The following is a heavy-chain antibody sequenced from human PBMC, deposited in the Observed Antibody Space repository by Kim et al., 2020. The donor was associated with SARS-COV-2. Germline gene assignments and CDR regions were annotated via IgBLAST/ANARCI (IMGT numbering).Heavy chain of an antibody. J-gene: IGHJ4*02. CDR3: ARVGATRSWDY. D-gene: IGHD1-26*01. CDR1: GFTFSSHG. V-gene: IGHV3-64*01. Sequence: GGSLRLSCAASGFTFSSHGMHWVRQAPGKGLEYVSAISSSGGRTYYANSVKGRSTISRDNSKNTRYLKMGSLRGEDLAVYYCARVGATRSWDYWGQGTQVTVSS. CDR2: ISSSGGRT.